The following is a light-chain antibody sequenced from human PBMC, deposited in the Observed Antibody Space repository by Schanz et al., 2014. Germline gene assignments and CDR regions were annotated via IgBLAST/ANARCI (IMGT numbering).Light chain of an antibody. J-gene: IGKJ1*01. Sequence: EIVLTQSPATLSVSPGEGATLTCRASESVSSASLAWYRQKPGQAPRLLIYAASSRATGVPDRFSGSGSGTDFTLTISRLEPEDFAVYYCQQYGSSPRTFGQGTKVEIK. CDR2: AAS. CDR3: QQYGSSPRT. V-gene: IGKV3-20*01. CDR1: ESVSSAS.